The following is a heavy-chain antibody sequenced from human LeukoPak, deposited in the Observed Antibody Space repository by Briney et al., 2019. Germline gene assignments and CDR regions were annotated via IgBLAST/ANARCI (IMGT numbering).Heavy chain of an antibody. D-gene: IGHD3-3*01. CDR1: GGSISSGSYY. CDR2: IYTSGST. J-gene: IGHJ5*02. V-gene: IGHV4-61*02. CDR3: ARDRNYDFWSGYSP. Sequence: SSETLSLTCTVSGGSISSGSYYWSWIRQPAGKGLEWIGRIYTSGSTNYNPSLKSRVTISVDTSKSQFSLKLSSVTAADTAVYYCARDRNYDFWSGYSPWGQGTLVTVSS.